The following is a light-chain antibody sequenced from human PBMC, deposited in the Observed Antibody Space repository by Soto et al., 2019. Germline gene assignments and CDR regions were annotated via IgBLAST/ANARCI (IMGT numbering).Light chain of an antibody. V-gene: IGLV2-14*03. Sequence: QSALTQPASVSGSPGQSITISCTGTSFDVGGYNYVSWYQQHPGKGPKTLIYDVTNRPSGISNRFSGSKSGNTASLTISDFQTEDEADYYCSSYTAYSRVVFGGGAKLTVL. CDR2: DVT. CDR3: SSYTAYSRVV. CDR1: SFDVGGYNY. J-gene: IGLJ2*01.